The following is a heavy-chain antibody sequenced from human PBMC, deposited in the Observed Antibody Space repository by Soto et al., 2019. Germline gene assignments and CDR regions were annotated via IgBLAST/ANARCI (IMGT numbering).Heavy chain of an antibody. CDR3: ARDGRLSYGMDV. CDR1: GYTFTGYY. Sequence: QVQLVQSGAEVKKPGASVKVSCKASGYTFTGYYMHWVRQAPGQGLEWMGWINPNSGGTNYAQKLQGWVTMTRDTSISTAYMELSRLRSADTAVYYCARDGRLSYGMDVWGQGTTVTVSS. CDR2: INPNSGGT. D-gene: IGHD2-8*01. V-gene: IGHV1-2*04. J-gene: IGHJ6*02.